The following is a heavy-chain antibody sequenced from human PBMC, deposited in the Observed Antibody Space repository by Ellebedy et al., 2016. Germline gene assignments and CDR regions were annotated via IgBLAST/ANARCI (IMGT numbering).Heavy chain of an antibody. CDR2: INHSGST. Sequence: SETLSLXCAVYGGSFSGYYWSWIRQPPGKGLEWIGEINHSGSTNYNPSLKSRVTISVDTSKNQFSLKLSSVTAADTAVYYCARRGYCSSTSCYTWWFNPWGQGTLVTVSS. V-gene: IGHV4-34*01. D-gene: IGHD2-2*02. CDR1: GGSFSGYY. CDR3: ARRGYCSSTSCYTWWFNP. J-gene: IGHJ5*02.